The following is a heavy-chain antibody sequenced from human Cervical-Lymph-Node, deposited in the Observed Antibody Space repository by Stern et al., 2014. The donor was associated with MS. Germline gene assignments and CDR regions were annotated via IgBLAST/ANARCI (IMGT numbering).Heavy chain of an antibody. Sequence: VQLLESGGGVVQPGRSLRLSCAASGFTFSSYAMHWVRQAPGKGLEWVAVISYDGSNKYYADSVKGRFTISRDNSKNTLYLQMNSLRAEDTAVYYCARDMSAYYYGMDVWGQGTTVTVSS. CDR2: ISYDGSNK. J-gene: IGHJ6*02. CDR3: ARDMSAYYYGMDV. V-gene: IGHV3-30-3*01. CDR1: GFTFSSYA. D-gene: IGHD5/OR15-5a*01.